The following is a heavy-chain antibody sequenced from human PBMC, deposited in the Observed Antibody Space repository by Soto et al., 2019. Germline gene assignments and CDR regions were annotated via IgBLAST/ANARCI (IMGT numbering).Heavy chain of an antibody. V-gene: IGHV4-34*01. CDR1: GGSFSDYY. CDR2: INLSGST. J-gene: IGHJ6*02. Sequence: QVQLQQWGAGLLKPSETLSLTCALYGGSFSDYYWSWIRQPPGKGLEWIGEINLSGSTNYNPSLKSRVTLSVDTSKNQVSLKLSSVTAADTAVYYCASLTEGFSGMDVWGQGTTVTVSS. CDR3: ASLTEGFSGMDV.